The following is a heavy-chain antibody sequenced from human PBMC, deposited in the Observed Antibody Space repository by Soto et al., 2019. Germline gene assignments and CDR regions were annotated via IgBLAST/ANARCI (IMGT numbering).Heavy chain of an antibody. Sequence: GALRLSCAASGFTFSSYAMNWVRQAPGKGLEWVSAISGSAATTHFADSVKGRFTISRDNSKNTLYLQMNSLRAEDTAVYYCARDRSYYDSSGSYSPPYWGQGTLVTVSS. CDR1: GFTFSSYA. D-gene: IGHD3-22*01. CDR2: ISGSAATT. J-gene: IGHJ4*02. CDR3: ARDRSYYDSSGSYSPPY. V-gene: IGHV3-23*01.